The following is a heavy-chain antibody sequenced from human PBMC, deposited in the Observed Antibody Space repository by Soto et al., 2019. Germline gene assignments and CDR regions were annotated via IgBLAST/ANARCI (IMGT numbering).Heavy chain of an antibody. CDR3: AASIFYYGMDV. V-gene: IGHV5-51*01. CDR1: GYTFTNYW. J-gene: IGHJ6*02. Sequence: PVESLKISCKGSGYTFTNYWICCFLQMPGKGPEWMGIIYPGDSDTKYNPSFQGQVTISADKSITTTYLQWSSLKASDTAIYYCAASIFYYGMDVWGQGTTVTVSS. CDR2: IYPGDSDT.